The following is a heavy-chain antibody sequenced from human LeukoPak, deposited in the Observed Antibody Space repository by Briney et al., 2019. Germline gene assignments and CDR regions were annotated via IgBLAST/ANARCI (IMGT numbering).Heavy chain of an antibody. D-gene: IGHD5-18*01. CDR2: ISYDGSNK. CDR3: AKDFSRGYSYGYLDY. CDR1: GFTFSSYG. J-gene: IGHJ4*02. Sequence: GGSLRLSCAASGFTFSSYGMHWVRQAPGKGLEWVAAISYDGSNKYYADSVKGRFTISRDNSKNTLYLQMNSLRAEDTAVYYCAKDFSRGYSYGYLDYWGQGTLVTVSS. V-gene: IGHV3-30*18.